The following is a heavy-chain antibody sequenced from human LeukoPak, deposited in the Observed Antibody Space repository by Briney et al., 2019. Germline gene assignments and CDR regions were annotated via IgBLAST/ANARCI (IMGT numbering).Heavy chain of an antibody. CDR3: GRGGLTAAVDV. Sequence: PGGSLRLSCAASGFTFSSYWMHWVRQGPGKGLVWVSRISSDGSSTSYADSVKGRFTISRDNAKSTLFLQMNSLRVEDTAVYYCGRGGLTAAVDVWGQGTTVTVSS. D-gene: IGHD6-25*01. J-gene: IGHJ6*02. CDR2: ISSDGSST. V-gene: IGHV3-74*01. CDR1: GFTFSSYW.